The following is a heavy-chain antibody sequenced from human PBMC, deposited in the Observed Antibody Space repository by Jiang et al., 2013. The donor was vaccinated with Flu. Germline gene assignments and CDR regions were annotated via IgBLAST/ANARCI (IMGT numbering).Heavy chain of an antibody. D-gene: IGHD1-26*01. CDR2: INTNTGNP. Sequence: TFTSYAMNWVRQAPGQGLEWMGWINTNTGNPTYAQGFTGRFVFSLDTSVSTAYLQISSLKAEDTAVYYCARDFLPPRPDSPQGERWFDPWGQGTLVTVSS. J-gene: IGHJ5*02. CDR3: ARDFLPPRPDSPQGERWFDP. CDR1: TFTSYA. V-gene: IGHV7-4-1*02.